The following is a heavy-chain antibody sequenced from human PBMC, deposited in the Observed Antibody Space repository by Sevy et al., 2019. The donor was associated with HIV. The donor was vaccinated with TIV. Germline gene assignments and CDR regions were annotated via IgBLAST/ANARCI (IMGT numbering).Heavy chain of an antibody. D-gene: IGHD4-17*01. CDR1: GFPFSNYW. J-gene: IGHJ4*02. Sequence: GGSLRLSCAVSGFPFSNYWMSWVRQAPGKGLEWVANIKQDESELYNVDSVKGRLTISRDNAKNSVSLQMNSLGAEDTAVYYCARGPNYGDRTDYFEYWGQGILVTVSS. V-gene: IGHV3-7*01. CDR2: IKQDESEL. CDR3: ARGPNYGDRTDYFEY.